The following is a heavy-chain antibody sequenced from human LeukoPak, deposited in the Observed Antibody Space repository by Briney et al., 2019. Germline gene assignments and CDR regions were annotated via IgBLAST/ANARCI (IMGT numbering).Heavy chain of an antibody. CDR2: IYTSGST. D-gene: IGHD3-3*01. Sequence: PSETLSLTCTVSGGSISSYYWSWIRQPPGKGLEWIRYIYTSGSTNYNPSLKSRVTISVDTSKNQFSLKLSSVTAADTAVYYCARRLDFWSGYYLDGNWFDPWGQGTLVTVSS. J-gene: IGHJ5*02. CDR3: ARRLDFWSGYYLDGNWFDP. V-gene: IGHV4-4*09. CDR1: GGSISSYY.